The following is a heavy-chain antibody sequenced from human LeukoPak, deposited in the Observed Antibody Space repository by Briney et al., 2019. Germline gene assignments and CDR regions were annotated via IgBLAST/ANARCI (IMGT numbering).Heavy chain of an antibody. V-gene: IGHV3-53*01. D-gene: IGHD3-3*01. CDR1: GFTLSRSY. CDR2: IYSSGNT. CDR3: ARGEWDYDFWSEGDY. J-gene: IGHJ4*02. Sequence: PGGSLRLSCAASGFTLSRSYMNWVRQAPGKGLEWVSVIYSSGNTYYADSVKGRFTISRDTSKNTLYLQMNNLRVEDTAVYYCARGEWDYDFWSEGDYWGQGTLATVSS.